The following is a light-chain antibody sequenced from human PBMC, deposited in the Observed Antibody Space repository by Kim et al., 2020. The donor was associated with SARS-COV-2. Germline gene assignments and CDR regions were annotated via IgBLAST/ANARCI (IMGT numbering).Light chain of an antibody. V-gene: IGLV2-14*03. CDR2: DVS. Sequence: GQSITISFTGTSSDVGGYNYVSWYQQHPGKAPKLMIYDVSNRPSGVSNRFSGSKSGNTASLTISGLQAEDKADYYCSSYTSSSTRVFGTGTKVTVL. J-gene: IGLJ1*01. CDR1: SSDVGGYNY. CDR3: SSYTSSSTRV.